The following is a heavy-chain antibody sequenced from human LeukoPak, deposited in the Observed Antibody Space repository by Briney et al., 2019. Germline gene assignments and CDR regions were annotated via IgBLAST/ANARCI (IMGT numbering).Heavy chain of an antibody. CDR2: IYYSGST. Sequence: PETLSLTCTVSGGSISSSSYYWGWIRQPPGKGLEWIGSIYYSGSTYYNPSLKSRVTISVDTSKNQFSLKLSSVTAADTAVYFCARDQEHCSGTSCYPYWYDSWGQGTLVTVSS. V-gene: IGHV4-39*02. J-gene: IGHJ5*01. CDR1: GGSISSSSYY. CDR3: ARDQEHCSGTSCYPYWYDS. D-gene: IGHD2-2*01.